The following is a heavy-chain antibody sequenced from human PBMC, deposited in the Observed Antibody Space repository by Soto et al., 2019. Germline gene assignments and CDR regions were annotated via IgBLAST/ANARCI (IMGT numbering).Heavy chain of an antibody. D-gene: IGHD6-19*01. CDR3: ASSPTHIAVAGPAHFDY. V-gene: IGHV1-18*01. J-gene: IGHJ4*02. CDR1: GYTFTSYG. Sequence: ASVKVSCKASGYTFTSYGISWVRQAPGQGLEWMGWISAYNGNTNYAQKLQGRVTVTRDTSTSTAYMELRSLRSDDTAVYYCASSPTHIAVAGPAHFDYWGQGNLVTVSS. CDR2: ISAYNGNT.